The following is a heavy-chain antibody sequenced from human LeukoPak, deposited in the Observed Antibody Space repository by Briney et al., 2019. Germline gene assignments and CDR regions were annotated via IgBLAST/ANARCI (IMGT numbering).Heavy chain of an antibody. D-gene: IGHD4-23*01. V-gene: IGHV3-30*02. CDR3: AKSGNLPFDY. CDR1: GFTFRSYG. CDR2: TRYDGNNK. J-gene: IGHJ4*02. Sequence: PGGSLRLSCAASGFTFRSYGMHWVRQAPGKGLEWVAFTRYDGNNKYYADSVKGRFTISRDNSKNTVYLQMNSLRAEDTAVYYCAKSGNLPFDYWGQGTLVTVSS.